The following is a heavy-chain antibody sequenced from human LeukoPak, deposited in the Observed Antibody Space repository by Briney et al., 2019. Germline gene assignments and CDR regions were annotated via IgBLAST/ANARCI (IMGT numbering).Heavy chain of an antibody. J-gene: IGHJ4*02. CDR2: IYYSGST. D-gene: IGHD3-22*01. CDR3: ARGSLGYYYDSSGYYYSG. CDR1: GGSISTYY. V-gene: IGHV4-59*12. Sequence: PSETLSLTCTVSGGSISTYYWSWIRQPPGKELEWIGYIYYSGSTNYNPSLKSRVTISVDTSKNQFSLKLSSVTAADTAVYYCARGSLGYYYDSSGYYYSGWGQGTLVTVSS.